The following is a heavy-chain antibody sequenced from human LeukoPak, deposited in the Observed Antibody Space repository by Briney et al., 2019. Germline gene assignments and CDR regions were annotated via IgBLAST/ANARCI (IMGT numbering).Heavy chain of an antibody. J-gene: IGHJ6*02. Sequence: TSQTLSLTCTVSGGSISSGSYYWSWIRQPAGKGLEWIGRIYTSGSTNYNPSLKSRVTISVDTSKNQFSLKLSSVTAADTAVYYCARDRYDFWSGSYYYYGMDVWGQGTPVTVSS. D-gene: IGHD3-3*01. CDR1: GGSISSGSYY. V-gene: IGHV4-61*02. CDR3: ARDRYDFWSGSYYYYGMDV. CDR2: IYTSGST.